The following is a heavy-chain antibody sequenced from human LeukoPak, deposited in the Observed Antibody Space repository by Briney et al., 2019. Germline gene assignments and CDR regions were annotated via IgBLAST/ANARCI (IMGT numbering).Heavy chain of an antibody. CDR1: GCSVSSGSYY. J-gene: IGHJ4*02. Sequence: SETLSLTCTVSGCSVSSGSYYWSWIRQPPGKGLEWIGYIYYSGSTNYNPSLKSRVTISVDTSKNQFSLKLSSVTAADTAVYYCARGTLDSSIWYVIFRDFDYWGQGTLVTVSS. CDR3: ARGTLDSSIWYVIFRDFDY. V-gene: IGHV4-61*01. D-gene: IGHD6-13*01. CDR2: IYYSGST.